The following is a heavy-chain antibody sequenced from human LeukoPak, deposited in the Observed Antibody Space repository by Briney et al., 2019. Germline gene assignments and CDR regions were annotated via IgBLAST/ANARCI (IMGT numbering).Heavy chain of an antibody. D-gene: IGHD7-27*01. J-gene: IGHJ4*02. CDR1: GFTFDAFG. CDR3: ARVWAWGSGNYFDN. Sequence: GGSLRLSCAASGFTFDAFGMTWVRRAPGKGLEWVSAIRGDAGSTGYADSVKGRFTISRDNAKNSLHLQMNSLRVEDTALYYCARVWAWGSGNYFDNWGQGTLVTVSS. V-gene: IGHV3-20*04. CDR2: IRGDAGST.